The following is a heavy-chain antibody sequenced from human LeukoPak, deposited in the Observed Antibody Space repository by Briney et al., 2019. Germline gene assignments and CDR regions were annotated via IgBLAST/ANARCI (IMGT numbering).Heavy chain of an antibody. CDR1: GGSMSSYY. CDR3: AGLGYSYGRFDY. D-gene: IGHD5-18*01. Sequence: PSETLSLTCTVSGGSMSSYYWSWIWQPPGRGLEWIGYIYYSGSTNYNPSLKSRVTVSIDTSKNQFSLRLSSVTAADTAVYYCAGLGYSYGRFDYWGQGTQVTVSS. V-gene: IGHV4-59*01. J-gene: IGHJ4*02. CDR2: IYYSGST.